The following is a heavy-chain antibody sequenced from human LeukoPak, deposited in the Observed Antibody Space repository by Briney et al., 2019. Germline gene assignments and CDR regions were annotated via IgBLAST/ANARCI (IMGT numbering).Heavy chain of an antibody. CDR2: ISSSGSTI. CDR3: ATVVYYYDSSGYYSTEYYFDY. V-gene: IGHV3-11*01. D-gene: IGHD3-22*01. J-gene: IGHJ4*02. CDR1: GFTFSDYY. Sequence: GGSLRLSCAASGFTFSDYYMSWIRQAPGKGLEWVSYISSSGSTIYYADSVKGRFTISRDNAKNSLYLQMNSLRAEDTAVYYCATVVYYYDSSGYYSTEYYFDYWGQGTLVTVSS.